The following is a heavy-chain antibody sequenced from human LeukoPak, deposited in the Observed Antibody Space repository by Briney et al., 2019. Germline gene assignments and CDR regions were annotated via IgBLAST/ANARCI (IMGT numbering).Heavy chain of an antibody. V-gene: IGHV4-39*07. D-gene: IGHD3-10*01. CDR3: ARGRNGGSGSYYPFDP. Sequence: SETLSLTCTVSGGSISSSSYYWGWIRQPPGKGLEWIGSIYYSGSTYYNPSLKSRFTISIDTSKNQFSLKLSSVTAADTAVYYCARGRNGGSGSYYPFDPWGQGTLVTVSS. CDR1: GGSISSSSYY. J-gene: IGHJ5*02. CDR2: IYYSGST.